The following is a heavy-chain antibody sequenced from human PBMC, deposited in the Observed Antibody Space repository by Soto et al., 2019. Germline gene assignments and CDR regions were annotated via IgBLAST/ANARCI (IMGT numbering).Heavy chain of an antibody. V-gene: IGHV3-66*01. CDR3: ARMANYDILSGYYIVPYHMDV. J-gene: IGHJ6*03. Sequence: GGSLRLSCAASGFTVSSNYMSWVRQAPGKGLEWVSVIYSGGSTYYADSVKGRFTISRDNSKNTLYLQMNSLRAEDTAVYYCARMANYDILSGYYIVPYHMDVWGKGTTVTVSS. CDR2: IYSGGST. D-gene: IGHD3-9*01. CDR1: GFTVSSNY.